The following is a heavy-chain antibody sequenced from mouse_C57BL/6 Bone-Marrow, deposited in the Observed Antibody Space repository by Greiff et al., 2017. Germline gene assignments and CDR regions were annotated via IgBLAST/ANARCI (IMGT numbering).Heavy chain of an antibody. D-gene: IGHD4-1*01. J-gene: IGHJ2*01. CDR2: ISDGGSYT. V-gene: IGHV5-4*03. Sequence: EVKVVESGGGLVKPGGSLKLSCAASGFTFSSYAMSWVRQTPEKRLEWVATISDGGSYTYYPDNVKGRFTISRDNAKNNLYLQMSHLKSEDTAMYYCARGKLVDYWGQGTTLTVSS. CDR1: GFTFSSYA. CDR3: ARGKLVDY.